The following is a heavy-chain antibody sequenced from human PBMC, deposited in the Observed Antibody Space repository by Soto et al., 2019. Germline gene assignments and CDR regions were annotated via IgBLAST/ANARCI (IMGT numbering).Heavy chain of an antibody. V-gene: IGHV4-30-4*01. CDR3: ARGEEVATILGMDV. Sequence: SETLSLTCTVPGGSISSGDYYWSWIRQPPGKGLEWIGYIYYSGSTYYNPSLKSRVTISVDTSKNQFSLKLSSVTAADTAVYYCARGEEVATILGMDVWGQGTTVTVSS. CDR2: IYYSGST. J-gene: IGHJ6*02. CDR1: GGSISSGDYY. D-gene: IGHD5-12*01.